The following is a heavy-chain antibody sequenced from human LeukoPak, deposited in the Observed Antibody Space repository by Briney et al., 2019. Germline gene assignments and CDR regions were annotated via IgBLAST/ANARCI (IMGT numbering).Heavy chain of an antibody. V-gene: IGHV4-4*07. J-gene: IGHJ4*02. CDR1: GGSISSYY. CDR2: IYTSGST. D-gene: IGHD3-10*01. CDR3: ARASMVRGVGKKPFDY. Sequence: SETLSLTCTVSGGSISSYYWSWIRQPAGKGLEWIGRIYTSGSTNYNPSLKSRVTMSVDTSKNQFSLKLSSVTAADTAVYYCARASMVRGVGKKPFDYWGQGTLVTVSS.